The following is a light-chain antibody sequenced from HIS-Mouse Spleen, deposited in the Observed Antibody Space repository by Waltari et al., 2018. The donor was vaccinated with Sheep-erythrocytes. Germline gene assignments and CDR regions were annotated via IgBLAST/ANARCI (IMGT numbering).Light chain of an antibody. Sequence: QSALTQPRSVSGSPGQSVTISCTGTSMDFGGYNYVSWYQQHPVKAPKLMIYDVSPRPSGVPDRFSGSKSGNTASLTISGLQAEDEADYYCCSYAGSYNHVFATGTKVTVL. CDR3: CSYAGSYNHV. CDR1: SMDFGGYNY. CDR2: DVS. J-gene: IGLJ1*01. V-gene: IGLV2-11*01.